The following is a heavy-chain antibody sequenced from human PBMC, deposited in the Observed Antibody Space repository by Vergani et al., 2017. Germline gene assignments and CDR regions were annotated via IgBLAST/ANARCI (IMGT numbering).Heavy chain of an antibody. D-gene: IGHD3-9*01. CDR2: IKSDGSIT. J-gene: IGHJ5*01. V-gene: IGHV3-74*03. Sequence: DVHLAESGGGFFQPGGSLSLSCSASGFSFNSYWMHWVRKVPGKGLLWVSRIKSDGSITAYADSVKGRFTISRDNAQNTLYLQMNSLRVDDTGVYYCARARCIETCYMSNWLYSWGQGTLVTVSS. CDR3: ARARCIETCYMSNWLYS. CDR1: GFSFNSYW.